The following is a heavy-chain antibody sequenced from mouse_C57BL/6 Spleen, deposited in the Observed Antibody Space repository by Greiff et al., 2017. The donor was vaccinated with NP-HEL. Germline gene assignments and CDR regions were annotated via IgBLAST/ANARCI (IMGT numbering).Heavy chain of an antibody. Sequence: EVQLQQSGPELVKPGASVKISCKASGYSFTGYYMNWVKQSPEKSLEWIGEINPSTGGTTYNQKFKAKATLTVDKSSSTAYMQLKSLTSEDSAVYYFGRVYYGSSLYYAKDFWGQGTSVHVSS. CDR1: GYSFTGYY. CDR3: GRVYYGSSLYYAKDF. V-gene: IGHV1-42*01. D-gene: IGHD1-1*01. J-gene: IGHJ4*01. CDR2: INPSTGGT.